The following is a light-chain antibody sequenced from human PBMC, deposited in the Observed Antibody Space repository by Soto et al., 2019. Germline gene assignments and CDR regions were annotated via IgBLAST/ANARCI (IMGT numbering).Light chain of an antibody. CDR2: AAS. CDR3: QQSYSTLIT. Sequence: DIQMTQSPSSLSASVGDRVTITCRASQSISSYLNWYQQKPGKATKLLIYAASSLQSGVPSRFSGRGSGTDFTLTISSLQPEDFATYYCQQSYSTLITFGQGTRLEIK. V-gene: IGKV1-39*01. CDR1: QSISSY. J-gene: IGKJ5*01.